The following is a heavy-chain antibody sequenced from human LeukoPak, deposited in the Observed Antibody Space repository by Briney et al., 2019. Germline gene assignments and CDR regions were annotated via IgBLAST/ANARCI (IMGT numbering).Heavy chain of an antibody. CDR3: ARESSYYDILTGYYRRNSYYFGY. J-gene: IGHJ4*02. CDR2: IYSGGST. D-gene: IGHD3-9*01. Sequence: PGGSLRLSCAASGFTVSSNYMSWVRQAPGKGLEWVSVIYSGGSTYYADSVKGRFTIPRDNSKNTLYLQMNSLRAEDTAVYYCARESSYYDILTGYYRRNSYYFGYWGQGTLVTVSS. V-gene: IGHV3-53*01. CDR1: GFTVSSNY.